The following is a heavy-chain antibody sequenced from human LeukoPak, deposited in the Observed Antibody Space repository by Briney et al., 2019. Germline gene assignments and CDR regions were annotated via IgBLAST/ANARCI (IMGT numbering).Heavy chain of an antibody. CDR3: AVGLELLGYGMDV. CDR2: MNPNSGNT. CDR1: GYTFTNYD. Sequence: ASVKVSCKASGYTFTNYDINWVRLATGQGLEWMGWMNPNSGNTGYAQKFQGRVTMTRNTSVSTAYMDLSSLRSEDTAVYYCAVGLELLGYGMDVWGQGTTVTVSS. V-gene: IGHV1-8*01. D-gene: IGHD1-7*01. J-gene: IGHJ6*02.